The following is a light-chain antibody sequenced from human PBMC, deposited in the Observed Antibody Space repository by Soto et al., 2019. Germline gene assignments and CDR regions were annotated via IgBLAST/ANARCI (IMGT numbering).Light chain of an antibody. CDR3: GSWDSSMSAYV. J-gene: IGLJ1*01. Sequence: QSVLTQPPSMSAAPGQRVTISCSGSSSNVGDYYVSWYQQLPGTAPKLLIYDDYKRPSGIPGRFSGSKSGTSATLGITGLQTGDEADYYCGSWDSSMSAYVFGTGTKVTVL. CDR1: SSNVGDYY. V-gene: IGLV1-51*01. CDR2: DDY.